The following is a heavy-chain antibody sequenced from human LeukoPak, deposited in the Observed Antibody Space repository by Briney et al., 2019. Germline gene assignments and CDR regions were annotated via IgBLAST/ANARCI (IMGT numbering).Heavy chain of an antibody. CDR3: VSAYGGLLDY. V-gene: IGHV3-48*03. CDR2: ISGSGTTI. D-gene: IGHD3-16*01. CDR1: GFTFSTYE. J-gene: IGHJ4*02. Sequence: EGSLRLSCAASGFTFSTYEMNWVRQVPGKGLEWVSYISGSGTTIYYADSVKGRFAISRDNTKNSMYLQMNSLRAEDTAVYYCVSAYGGLLDYWGQGTLVTVSS.